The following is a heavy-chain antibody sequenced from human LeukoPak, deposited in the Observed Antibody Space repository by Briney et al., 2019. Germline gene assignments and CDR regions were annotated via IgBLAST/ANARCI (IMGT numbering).Heavy chain of an antibody. J-gene: IGHJ4*02. Sequence: GASVKVSCKASGYTFTSYDINWVRQATGQGLEWMGWMNPNSGNTGYAQKFQGRVTMTRNTSISTAYMELSSLRSEDTAVYYCARGLNHYYDSSGYPLNDYWGQGTLVTVSS. CDR1: GYTFTSYD. V-gene: IGHV1-8*01. CDR3: ARGLNHYYDSSGYPLNDY. CDR2: MNPNSGNT. D-gene: IGHD3-22*01.